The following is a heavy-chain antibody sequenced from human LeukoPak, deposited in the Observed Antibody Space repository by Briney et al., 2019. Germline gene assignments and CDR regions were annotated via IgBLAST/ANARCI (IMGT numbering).Heavy chain of an antibody. Sequence: GGSLRLSCAASGFTFNDYYMSWIRQAPGKGLEWVANIRPDGGERSYVDSVKGRFTISRDNGKNSLYLQMHSLRAEDTAVYYCARGVVGALDYWGQGTLVTVSS. V-gene: IGHV3-7*01. J-gene: IGHJ4*02. CDR1: GFTFNDYY. CDR2: IRPDGGER. CDR3: ARGVVGALDY. D-gene: IGHD1-26*01.